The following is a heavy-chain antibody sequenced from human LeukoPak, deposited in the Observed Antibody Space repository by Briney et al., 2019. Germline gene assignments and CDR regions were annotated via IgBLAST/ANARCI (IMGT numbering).Heavy chain of an antibody. J-gene: IGHJ6*02. D-gene: IGHD6-19*01. Sequence: SETLSLTCTVSGGSISSYYWSWIRQPPGKGLERIWYIYYSGSTNYNPSLKSRVTISVDTSKNQYSLKLSSVTAADTAVYYCARYYSSGWQRYYYYYYGMDVWGQGTTVTVSS. CDR2: IYYSGST. CDR3: ARYYSSGWQRYYYYYYGMDV. CDR1: GGSISSYY. V-gene: IGHV4-59*01.